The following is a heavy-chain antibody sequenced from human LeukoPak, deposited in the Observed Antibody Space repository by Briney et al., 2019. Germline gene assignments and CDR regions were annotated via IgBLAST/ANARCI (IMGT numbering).Heavy chain of an antibody. V-gene: IGHV3-53*05. CDR2: ISVVGDT. Sequence: GGSLRLSCAASGCSVSKIYMSWVRQAAGKGLEWASLISVVGDTYYADSVKGRFTISSDNTENTLYLQMNSLSVEDTAVYYCARVKTETSGWYQFDYWGQGTLVTVSS. CDR1: GCSVSKIY. CDR3: ARVKTETSGWYQFDY. D-gene: IGHD6-19*01. J-gene: IGHJ4*02.